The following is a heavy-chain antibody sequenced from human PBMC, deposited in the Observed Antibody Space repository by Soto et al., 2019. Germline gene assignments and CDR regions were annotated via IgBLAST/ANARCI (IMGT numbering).Heavy chain of an antibody. J-gene: IGHJ4*02. CDR1: GFTFSSYA. V-gene: IGHV3-64*01. CDR3: AREAMDDYGDYGAFDY. D-gene: IGHD4-17*01. Sequence: GGSLRLSCAASGFTFSSYAMHWVRQAPGKGLEYVSAISSNGGSTYYANSVKGRFTISRDNSKNTLYLQMGSLRAEDMAVYYCAREAMDDYGDYGAFDYWGQGTLVTVSS. CDR2: ISSNGGST.